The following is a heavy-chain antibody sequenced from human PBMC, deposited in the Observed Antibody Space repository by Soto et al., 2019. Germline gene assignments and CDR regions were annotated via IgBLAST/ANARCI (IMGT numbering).Heavy chain of an antibody. CDR1: GFTFSNAW. J-gene: IGHJ4*02. CDR3: TTATGRFVTWKRIDY. D-gene: IGHD3-3*01. V-gene: IGHV3-15*01. CDR2: IKSKTDGGTT. Sequence: GGSLRLSCAASGFTFSNAWMSWVRQAPGKGLEWVGRIKSKTDGGTTDYAAPVKGRFTISRDDSKNTLYLQMNSLKTEDTAVYYCTTATGRFVTWKRIDYWGQGTLVTVSS.